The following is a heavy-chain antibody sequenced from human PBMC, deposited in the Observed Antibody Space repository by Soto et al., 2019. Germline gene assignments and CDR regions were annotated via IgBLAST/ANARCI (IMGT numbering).Heavy chain of an antibody. D-gene: IGHD2-15*01. CDR2: IYYSGTT. J-gene: IGHJ5*01. CDR3: VRCKVAHQNRFDL. Sequence: PETLSLTCTVSGGSISSNDYYWDWIRQSPGKGLEWIGSIYYSGTTYYNPSLKSRVTMSVDTSKNQFSLKMSSVTAADPALFYFVRCKVAHQNRFDLCGQGTFVTVSS. V-gene: IGHV4-39*01. CDR1: GGSISSNDYY.